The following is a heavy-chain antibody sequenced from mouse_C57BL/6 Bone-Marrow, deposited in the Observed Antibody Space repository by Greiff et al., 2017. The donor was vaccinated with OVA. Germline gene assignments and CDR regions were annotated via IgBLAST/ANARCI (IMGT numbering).Heavy chain of an antibody. J-gene: IGHJ4*01. Sequence: QVQLQQSGAELVKPGASVKLSCKASGYTFTSYWMHWVKQRPGQGLEWIGMIHPNSGSTNYNEKFKSKATLTVDKSSSTAYMQLSSLTSEDSAVYYCASWDGAYYAMDYWGQGTSVTVSS. CDR2: IHPNSGST. CDR3: ASWDGAYYAMDY. D-gene: IGHD4-1*01. CDR1: GYTFTSYW. V-gene: IGHV1-64*01.